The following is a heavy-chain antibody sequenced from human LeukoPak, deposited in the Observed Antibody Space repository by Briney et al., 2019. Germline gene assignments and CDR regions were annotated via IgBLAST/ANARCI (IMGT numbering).Heavy chain of an antibody. CDR2: INPSGGST. CDR1: GYTFTSYY. V-gene: IGHV1-46*01. D-gene: IGHD6-25*01. Sequence: ASVKVSCKASGYTFTSYYMHWVRQAPGQGLEWMGIINPSGGSTSYAQKFQGRVTMTRDMSTSTAYMELSSLRSEDTAVYYCAADRGSDDAFDIWGQGTVVTVSS. J-gene: IGHJ3*02. CDR3: AADRGSDDAFDI.